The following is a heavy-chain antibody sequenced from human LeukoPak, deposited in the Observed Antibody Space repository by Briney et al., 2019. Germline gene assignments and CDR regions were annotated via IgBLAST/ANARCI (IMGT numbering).Heavy chain of an antibody. D-gene: IGHD3-22*01. CDR1: GYTFTSYG. V-gene: IGHV1-18*01. CDR2: ISAYNGNT. J-gene: IGHJ6*03. CDR3: ARQSSGYYYGYYYYMDV. Sequence: ASVKVSCKASGYTFTSYGISWVRQAPGQGLEWMGWISAYNGNTNYAQKLQGRVTMTTDTSTSTAYMELRSLRSDDTAVYYCARQSSGYYYGYYYYMDVWGKGTTVTVSS.